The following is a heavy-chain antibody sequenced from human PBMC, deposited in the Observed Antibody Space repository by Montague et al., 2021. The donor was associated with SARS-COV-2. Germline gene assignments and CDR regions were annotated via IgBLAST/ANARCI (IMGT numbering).Heavy chain of an antibody. J-gene: IGHJ4*02. CDR2: INHSGYT. V-gene: IGHV4-34*01. CDR3: ASAARYSFGFWVY. CDR1: GASSSNYY. D-gene: IGHD5-12*01. Sequence: SETLSLTCAVYGASSSNYYWSWIRQSPGKGLEWVGEINHSGYTDYNPSLESRLTISLDSSKKQFSLKMTSVTAADTAIYYCASAARYSFGFWVYWGQGTLVSVSS.